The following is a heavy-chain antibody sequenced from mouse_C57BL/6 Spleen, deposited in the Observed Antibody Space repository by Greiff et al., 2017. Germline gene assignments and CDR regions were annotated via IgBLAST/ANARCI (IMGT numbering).Heavy chain of an antibody. Sequence: QVQLQQSGAELARPGASVKLSCKASGYTFTSYGISWVKQRTGQGLEWIGEIYPRSGNTYYNEKFKGKATLTADKSSSTAYMVLRSLTSEDSAVYFCARLAYYGSSYRYFDYWGQGTTLTVSS. CDR2: IYPRSGNT. D-gene: IGHD1-1*01. CDR3: ARLAYYGSSYRYFDY. CDR1: GYTFTSYG. J-gene: IGHJ2*01. V-gene: IGHV1-81*01.